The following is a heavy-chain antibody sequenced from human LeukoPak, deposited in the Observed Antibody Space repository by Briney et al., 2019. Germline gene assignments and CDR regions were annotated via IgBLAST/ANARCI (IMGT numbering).Heavy chain of an antibody. D-gene: IGHD2-21*01. CDR1: GYTFTSYY. Sequence: SGYTFTSYYMHWVRQAPGKGLEWVSAISGSGGSTYYADSVKGRFTISRDNSKNTLYLQMNSLRAEDTAVYYCAKGLWSSHYFDYWGQGTLVTVSS. CDR3: AKGLWSSHYFDY. CDR2: ISGSGGST. V-gene: IGHV3-23*01. J-gene: IGHJ4*02.